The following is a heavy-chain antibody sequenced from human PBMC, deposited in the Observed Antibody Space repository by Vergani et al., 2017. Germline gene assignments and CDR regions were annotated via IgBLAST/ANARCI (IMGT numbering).Heavy chain of an antibody. CDR3: AKEGGGYCSGGTCYPEY. J-gene: IGHJ4*02. D-gene: IGHD2-15*01. CDR1: GFNFQIYW. V-gene: IGHV3-30*02. CDR2: IRSDESRR. Sequence: VHLLESGGGLIQPGGSLRISCEASGFNFQIYWMGWVRQAPGKGLEWVASIRSDESRRYYGDSMEGPFTISRDNSKNTLYLQMKSLRPEDTAVYYCAKEGGGYCSGGTCYPEYWGQGTLVIVSS.